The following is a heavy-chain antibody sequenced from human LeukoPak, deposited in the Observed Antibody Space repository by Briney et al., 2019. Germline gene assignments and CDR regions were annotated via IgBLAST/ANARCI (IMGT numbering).Heavy chain of an antibody. D-gene: IGHD6-6*01. V-gene: IGHV4-38-2*02. CDR3: TRDSHYTTSSNYYYYYMDV. J-gene: IGHJ6*03. CDR2: IYHSGST. Sequence: PSETLSLTCTVSGYSISSGYYWGWIRQPPGKGLEWIGSIYHSGSTYYNPSLESRVTISIDTSKNQFSLKLSSVTAADTAVYFCTRDSHYTTSSNYYYYYMDVWGKGTTVTVSS. CDR1: GYSISSGYY.